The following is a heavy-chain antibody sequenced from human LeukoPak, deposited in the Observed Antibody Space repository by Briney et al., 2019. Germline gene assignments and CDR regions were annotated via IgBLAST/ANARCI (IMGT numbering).Heavy chain of an antibody. D-gene: IGHD3-10*01. Sequence: ASVKVSCKASGYTFTSYSMHWVRQAPGQGLEWMGIINPSGESTSYVQKFQGRVTMTRDTSTSTVYMELSSLRSEDTAVYYCAREDGSGSYYYYYYGMDVWGQGTTVTVSS. CDR1: GYTFTSYS. J-gene: IGHJ6*02. V-gene: IGHV1-46*01. CDR2: INPSGEST. CDR3: AREDGSGSYYYYYYGMDV.